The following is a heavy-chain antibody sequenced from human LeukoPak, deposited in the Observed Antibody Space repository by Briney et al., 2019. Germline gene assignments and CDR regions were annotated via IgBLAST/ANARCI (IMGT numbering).Heavy chain of an antibody. CDR2: ISAYNGNT. J-gene: IGHJ3*02. V-gene: IGHV1-18*01. Sequence: ASVKVSCKASGYTFTSYGISWVRQAPGQGLECMGWISAYNGNTNYAQKLQGRVTMTTDTSTSTAYMELRSLRSDDTAVYYCARDTPIDIVVVPAAAGDAFDIWGQGTMVTVSS. D-gene: IGHD2-2*01. CDR1: GYTFTSYG. CDR3: ARDTPIDIVVVPAAAGDAFDI.